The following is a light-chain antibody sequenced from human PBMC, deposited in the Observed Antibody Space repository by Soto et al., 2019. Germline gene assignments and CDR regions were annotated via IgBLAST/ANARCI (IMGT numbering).Light chain of an antibody. CDR3: QQYNNWPTIT. Sequence: EILMTQSPATLSVSPGERATLSWRGGQSVSSKLAWYQQKPGQAPRPLIYGASTRATGIPASFSGSGSATEFTLTISSLKSEDFAAYYCQQYNNWPTITFGQGTRLEIK. CDR2: GAS. J-gene: IGKJ5*01. CDR1: QSVSSK. V-gene: IGKV3-15*01.